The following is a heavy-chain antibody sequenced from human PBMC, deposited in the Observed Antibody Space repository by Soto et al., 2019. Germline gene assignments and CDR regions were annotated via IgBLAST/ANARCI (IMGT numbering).Heavy chain of an antibody. CDR3: PRTDYCGGDCVYWFDP. Sequence: PSETLSLTCTVSGGSISSGDYYWSWIRQPPGKGLEWIGYIYYSGSTYYNPSLKSRVTISVDTSKNQFSLKLSSVTAADTAVYYRPRTDYCGGDCVYWFDPCGQGTLGTVPS. CDR2: IYYSGST. CDR1: GGSISSGDYY. J-gene: IGHJ5*02. D-gene: IGHD2-21*02. V-gene: IGHV4-30-4*01.